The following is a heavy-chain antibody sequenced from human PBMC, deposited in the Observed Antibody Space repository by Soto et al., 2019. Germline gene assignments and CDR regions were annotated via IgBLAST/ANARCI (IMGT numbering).Heavy chain of an antibody. CDR1: GYTFTGYY. CDR2: INPNSGGT. Sequence: ASVKVSCKASGYTFTGYYMHWVRQAPGQGLEWMGWINPNSGGTNYAQKFQGWVTMTRDTSISTAYMELSRLRSDETAVYYCARRGSEGLGEFSWFDPWGQGTLVTVSS. J-gene: IGHJ5*02. D-gene: IGHD3-16*01. CDR3: ARRGSEGLGEFSWFDP. V-gene: IGHV1-2*04.